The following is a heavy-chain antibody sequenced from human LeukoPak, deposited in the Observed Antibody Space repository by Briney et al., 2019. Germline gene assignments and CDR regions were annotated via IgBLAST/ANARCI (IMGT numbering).Heavy chain of an antibody. CDR3: ARVLRVVVIKGDAFDI. V-gene: IGHV3-11*04. J-gene: IGHJ3*02. CDR1: GGSISSYY. CDR2: ISSSSSTI. D-gene: IGHD3-22*01. Sequence: LSLTCTVSGGSISSYYWSWIRQPPGKGLEWVSYISSSSSTIYYADSVKGRFTISRDNAKNSLYLQMNSLRAEDTAVYYCARVLRVVVIKGDAFDIWGQGTMVTVSS.